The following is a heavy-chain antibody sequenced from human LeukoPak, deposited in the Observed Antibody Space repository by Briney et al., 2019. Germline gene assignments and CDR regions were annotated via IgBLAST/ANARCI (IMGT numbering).Heavy chain of an antibody. J-gene: IGHJ5*02. D-gene: IGHD3-10*01. V-gene: IGHV4-4*07. CDR1: GGSISSYY. Sequence: SETLSLTCTVSGGSISSYYWSWIRQPAGKGLEWIGRIYTSGSTNYNPSLKSRVTMSVDTSKNQFSLKLSSVTAVDTAVYYCARVPLVRGVSVWFDPWGQGTLVTVSS. CDR2: IYTSGST. CDR3: ARVPLVRGVSVWFDP.